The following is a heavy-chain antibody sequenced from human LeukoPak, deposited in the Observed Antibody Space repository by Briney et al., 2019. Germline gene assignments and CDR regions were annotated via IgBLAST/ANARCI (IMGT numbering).Heavy chain of an antibody. V-gene: IGHV3-30*18. CDR2: ISYDGSNK. CDR3: AKDTDYYDSSGYYYFDY. J-gene: IGHJ4*02. CDR1: GFTFSSYG. Sequence: PGRSLRLSCAASGFTFSSYGMHWVRQAPGKELEWVAVISYDGSNKYYADSVKGRFTISRDNSKNTLYLQMNSLRAEDTAVYYCAKDTDYYDSSGYYYFDYWGQGTLVTVSS. D-gene: IGHD3-22*01.